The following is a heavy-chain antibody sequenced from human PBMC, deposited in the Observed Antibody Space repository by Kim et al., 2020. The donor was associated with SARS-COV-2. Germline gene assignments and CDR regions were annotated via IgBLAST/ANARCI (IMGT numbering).Heavy chain of an antibody. CDR3: ARGGGPYYYGSGSYYNPLRHYYYYGMDV. D-gene: IGHD3-10*01. CDR2: IYYSGST. CDR1: GGSISSYY. V-gene: IGHV4-59*13. Sequence: SETLSLTCTVSGGSISSYYWSWIRQPPGKGLEWIGYIYYSGSTNYNPSLKSRVTISVDTSKNQFSLKLSSVTAADTAVYYCARGGGPYYYGSGSYYNPLRHYYYYGMDVCGQGTTVTVSS. J-gene: IGHJ6*02.